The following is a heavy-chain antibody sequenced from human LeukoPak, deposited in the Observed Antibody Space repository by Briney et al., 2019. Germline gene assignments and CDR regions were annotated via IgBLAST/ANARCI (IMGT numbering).Heavy chain of an antibody. Sequence: SETLSLTCTVSGGSISSYYWSWIRQPPGKGLEWIGYIYYSGSTNYNPSLKSRVTISVDTSKNQFSLKLSSVTAADTAVYYCARSVRIAVAGVWFDPWGQGTLVTVSS. J-gene: IGHJ5*02. CDR1: GGSISSYY. CDR3: ARSVRIAVAGVWFDP. D-gene: IGHD6-19*01. CDR2: IYYSGST. V-gene: IGHV4-59*01.